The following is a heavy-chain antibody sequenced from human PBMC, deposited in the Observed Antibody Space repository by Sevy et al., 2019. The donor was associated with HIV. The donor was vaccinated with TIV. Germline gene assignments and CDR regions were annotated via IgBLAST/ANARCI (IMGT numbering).Heavy chain of an antibody. J-gene: IGHJ3*02. Sequence: GGSLRLSCAASGITFSGYAMNWVRQAPGKGLDWVSTIYGSAGVTYYAYSVKGRFTISRDNSKNTLFLQMNNLRAEDTAVYYCAGGRFDSTGSFDAFDIWGRGTLATVSS. CDR3: AGGRFDSTGSFDAFDI. V-gene: IGHV3-23*01. D-gene: IGHD3-22*01. CDR2: IYGSAGVT. CDR1: GITFSGYA.